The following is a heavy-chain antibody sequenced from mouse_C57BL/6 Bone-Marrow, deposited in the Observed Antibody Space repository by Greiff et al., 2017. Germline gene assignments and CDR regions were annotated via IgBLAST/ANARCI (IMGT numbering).Heavy chain of an antibody. D-gene: IGHD1-1*01. CDR2: INSDGGST. J-gene: IGHJ3*01. CDR3: ARQVTTVVATRAY. Sequence: EVMLVESGGGLVQPGESLKLSCESNEYEFPSHDMSWVSKTPGKRLELVAAINSDGGSTYYPDTMDRRFIISRDNPKKTLYLQMSSLRSEDTAVYYCARQVTTVVATRAYWGQGTLVTVSA. CDR1: EYEFPSHD. V-gene: IGHV5-2*01.